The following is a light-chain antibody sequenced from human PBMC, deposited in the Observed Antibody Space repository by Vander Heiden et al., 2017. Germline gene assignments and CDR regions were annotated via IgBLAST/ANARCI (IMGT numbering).Light chain of an antibody. CDR3: CSYAGSSTPYV. CDR2: EVS. J-gene: IGLJ1*01. Sequence: QSALTQPASVSGSPGQSITISWTGTSSDVGSYNLVSWYQQHPGKAPKLMIYEVSKRPSGVSNRFSGSKSGNTASLTISGLQAEDEADYYCCSYAGSSTPYVFGTGTKVTVL. CDR1: SSDVGSYNL. V-gene: IGLV2-23*02.